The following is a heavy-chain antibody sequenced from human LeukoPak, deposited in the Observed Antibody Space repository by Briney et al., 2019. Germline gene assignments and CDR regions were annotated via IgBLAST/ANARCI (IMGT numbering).Heavy chain of an antibody. V-gene: IGHV4-59*01. CDR2: IYSSGST. J-gene: IGHJ6*02. CDR1: GGSISSYY. CDR3: AREKSYYGMDV. Sequence: PSETLPLTCTVAGGSISSYYWSWLRQPPGKGLEWIGYIYSSGSTNYNPSLKSRVAMSVDTSKNQFSLTLSSVTAADTAVYYCAREKSYYGMDVWGQGTTVTVSS.